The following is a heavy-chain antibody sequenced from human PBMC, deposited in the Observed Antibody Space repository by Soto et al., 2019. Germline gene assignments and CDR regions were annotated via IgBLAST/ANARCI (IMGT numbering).Heavy chain of an antibody. J-gene: IGHJ4*02. D-gene: IGHD2-15*01. CDR1: GFTFDDFA. Sequence: PGGSLRLSCATSGFTFDDFAIHWVRQAPGKGLEWVSGISWTGGTIGYGDSVRGRFTISRDNARNSLYLQMNSLRVEDTALYYCTRSIGSSCYSSFDHFGQGTLVTVSS. V-gene: IGHV3-9*01. CDR3: TRSIGSSCYSSFDH. CDR2: ISWTGGTI.